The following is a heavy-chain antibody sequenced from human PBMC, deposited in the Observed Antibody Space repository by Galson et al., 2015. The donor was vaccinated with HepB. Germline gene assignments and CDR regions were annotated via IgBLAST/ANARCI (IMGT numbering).Heavy chain of an antibody. V-gene: IGHV3-21*01. J-gene: IGHJ4*02. CDR1: GFRLSSYS. CDR3: ARENGRQLPLDY. Sequence: SLRLSCAASGFRLSSYSMNWVRQAPGKGLEWVSSIHSSGFYKYSAGSVKGRFTISRDNARNSLYLQMSSLRVEDTAVYYCARENGRQLPLDYWGQGTLVTVSS. D-gene: IGHD2-2*01. CDR2: IHSSGFYK.